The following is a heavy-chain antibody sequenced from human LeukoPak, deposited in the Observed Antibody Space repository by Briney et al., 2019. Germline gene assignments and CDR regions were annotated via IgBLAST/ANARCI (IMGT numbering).Heavy chain of an antibody. Sequence: PGGSLRLSCAATGFSFTTHWMSWVRQAPGKGLEWVANIKEDGSDKYYVDSVKGRFSISRDNAKNSLYLQMSSLRAEDTAVYYCAKDPGDKAVDRWFDPWGQGTLVTVSS. CDR1: GFSFTTHW. V-gene: IGHV3-7*03. D-gene: IGHD6-19*01. J-gene: IGHJ5*02. CDR3: AKDPGDKAVDRWFDP. CDR2: IKEDGSDK.